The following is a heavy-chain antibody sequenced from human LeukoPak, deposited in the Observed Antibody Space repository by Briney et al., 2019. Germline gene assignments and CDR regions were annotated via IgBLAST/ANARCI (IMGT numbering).Heavy chain of an antibody. Sequence: SETLSLTCAVYGGSFSGYYWSWIRQPPGKGLEWIVEINHSGSTNYNPSLKSRVTISVDTSNNQFSLKLSSVTAADTAVYYCARATGYSSSWYWRYWGQGTLVTVSS. CDR3: ARATGYSSSWYWRY. J-gene: IGHJ4*02. D-gene: IGHD6-13*01. CDR2: INHSGST. CDR1: GGSFSGYY. V-gene: IGHV4-34*01.